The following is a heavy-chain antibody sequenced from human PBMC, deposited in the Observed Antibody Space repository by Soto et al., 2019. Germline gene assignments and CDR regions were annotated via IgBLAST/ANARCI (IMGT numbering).Heavy chain of an antibody. J-gene: IGHJ4*02. CDR1: GGSISPYY. CDR2: INYSGGT. V-gene: IGHV4-59*01. CDR3: ARQGGHFYRFFDS. D-gene: IGHD3-9*01. Sequence: QVQLQESGPGLVKPSETLSLTCTVSGGSISPYYWSWIRQPPGKGLEWIGYINYSGGTSYSPSLNSRVTISVDTSKTQFSLKLTSVTAADTAIYYCARQGGHFYRFFDSWGQGTLVTVSS.